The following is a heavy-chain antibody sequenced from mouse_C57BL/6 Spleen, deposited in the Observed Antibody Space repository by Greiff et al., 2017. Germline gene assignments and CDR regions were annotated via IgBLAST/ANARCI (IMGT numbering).Heavy chain of an antibody. CDR3: SNYSYAMDY. CDR1: GYSFSRYK. J-gene: IGHJ4*01. Sequence: VQLQQSGPKVVNARASGKLSCKSSGYSFSRYKMECVKQSHVKSLEWIEHINLFNGITNYNGNFKSKATLTVDISSSTAYMELSRWTSEDSEGAYDSNYSYAMDYWGQGTSVTVSS. CDR2: INLFNGIT. D-gene: IGHD2-5*01. V-gene: IGHV1-16*01.